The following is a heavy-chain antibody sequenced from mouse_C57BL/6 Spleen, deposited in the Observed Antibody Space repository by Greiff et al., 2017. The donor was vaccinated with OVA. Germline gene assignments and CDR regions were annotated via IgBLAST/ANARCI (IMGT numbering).Heavy chain of an antibody. J-gene: IGHJ2*01. CDR3: ARLVSTIVTYFDY. CDR1: GFTFSSYG. CDR2: ISSGGSYT. D-gene: IGHD2-5*01. Sequence: EVQRVESGGDLVKPGGSLKLSCAASGFTFSSYGMSWVRQTPDKRLEWVATISSGGSYTYYPDSVKGRFTISRDNAKNTLYLQMSSLKSEDTAMYYCARLVSTIVTYFDYWGQGTTLTVSS. V-gene: IGHV5-6*01.